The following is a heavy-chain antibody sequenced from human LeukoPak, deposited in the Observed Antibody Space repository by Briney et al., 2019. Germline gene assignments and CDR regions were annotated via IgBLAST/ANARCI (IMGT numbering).Heavy chain of an antibody. J-gene: IGHJ4*02. CDR2: ISSSSSYI. CDR1: GFTFSSYS. V-gene: IGHV3-21*01. D-gene: IGHD3-22*01. Sequence: GGPLRLSCAASGFTFSSYSMNWVRQAPGKGLEWVSSISSSSSYIYYADSVKGRFTISRDNAKNSLYLQMNSLRAEDTAVYYCARVARDYYDSSGYYYFDYWGQGTLVTVSS. CDR3: ARVARDYYDSSGYYYFDY.